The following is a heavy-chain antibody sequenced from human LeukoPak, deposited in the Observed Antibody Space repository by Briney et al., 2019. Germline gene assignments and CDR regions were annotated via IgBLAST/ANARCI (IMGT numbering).Heavy chain of an antibody. Sequence: GGSLRLSCAASGFTFSSYAMSWVRQAPGRGLEWASSTAGSGISKDYADSVKGRFTISKDKSKNTLYLQMDNLRAEDTGVYFCARLPTFYYDSSGYHYDYWGQGTLVTVSS. D-gene: IGHD3-22*01. V-gene: IGHV3-23*01. CDR3: ARLPTFYYDSSGYHYDY. CDR1: GFTFSSYA. J-gene: IGHJ4*02. CDR2: TAGSGISK.